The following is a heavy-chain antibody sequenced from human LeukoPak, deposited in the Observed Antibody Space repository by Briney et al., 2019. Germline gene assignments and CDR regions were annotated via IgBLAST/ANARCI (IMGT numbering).Heavy chain of an antibody. CDR1: GFAIDDYG. J-gene: IGHJ4*02. CDR3: ARELKGGYSGSIGY. V-gene: IGHV3-66*01. Sequence: GGSLRLSCAASGFAIDDYGMSWVRQAPGKGLEWVSVVYVGGDTYYAASVKGRFTIARDNSKNTLYLQMNSLRAEDTAVYYCARELKGGYSGSIGYWGQGTLVTVSS. D-gene: IGHD5-12*01. CDR2: VYVGGDT.